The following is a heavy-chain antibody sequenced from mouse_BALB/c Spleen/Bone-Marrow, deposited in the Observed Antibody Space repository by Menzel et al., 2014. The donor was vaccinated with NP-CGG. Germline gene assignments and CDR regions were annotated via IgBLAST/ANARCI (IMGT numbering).Heavy chain of an antibody. CDR2: TAPGSDNT. V-gene: IGHV1S41*01. Sequence: DLVKPGASVKLSCKASGYTFTNYWINWIKQRPGQGLEWIGRTAPGSDNTYYNEMFKGKATQTVDTSSSTAYMQLSSQSSEDSAVYFCAREYYDNSFAYWGQGTLVTVSA. J-gene: IGHJ3*01. CDR3: AREYYDNSFAY. CDR1: GYTFTNYW. D-gene: IGHD2-1*01.